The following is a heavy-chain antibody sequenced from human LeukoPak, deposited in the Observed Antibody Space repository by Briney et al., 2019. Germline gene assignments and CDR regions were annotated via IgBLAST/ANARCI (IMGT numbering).Heavy chain of an antibody. V-gene: IGHV3-48*01. J-gene: IGHJ6*03. CDR1: GFTFSSYS. D-gene: IGHD2-2*01. Sequence: GGSLRLSCAASGFTFSSYSMNWAPQAPGKGLERVSYISSSSSTIYYADSVKGRFTISRDNAKNSLYLQMNSLRAEDTAVYYCANARGPAASYYYYYYYMDVWGKGTTVTVSS. CDR2: ISSSSSTI. CDR3: ANARGPAASYYYYYYYMDV.